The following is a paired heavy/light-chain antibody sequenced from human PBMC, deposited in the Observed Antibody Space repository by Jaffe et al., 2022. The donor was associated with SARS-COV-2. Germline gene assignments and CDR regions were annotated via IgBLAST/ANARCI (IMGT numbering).Light chain of an antibody. Sequence: QSVLTQPPSVSGAPGQRVTISCTGSSSNIGAGYDVSWYQQIPGTAPKLLIYANNNRPSGVPDRFSGSRSGPSASLAISGPQAEDEADYYCLSYDSTLSGWVFGGGTKLTVL. CDR3: LSYDSTLSGWV. CDR2: ANN. V-gene: IGLV1-40*01. J-gene: IGLJ3*02. CDR1: SSNIGAGYD.
Heavy chain of an antibody. CDR2: IDPSDSYT. D-gene: IGHD3-16*01. J-gene: IGHJ6*02. Sequence: EVQLVHSGAEVKKPGESLRISCKGSGHSFTNYWISWVRQMPGKGLEWMGRIDPSDSYTNYSPSFQGRVTILVDKTISTAYLQWSSLKASDTATYYCARQRQDYAEGMDVWGQGTTVTVSS. CDR1: GHSFTNYW. V-gene: IGHV5-10-1*03. CDR3: ARQRQDYAEGMDV.